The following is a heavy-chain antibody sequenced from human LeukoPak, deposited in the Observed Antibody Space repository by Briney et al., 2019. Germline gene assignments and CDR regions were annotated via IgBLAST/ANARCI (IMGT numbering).Heavy chain of an antibody. CDR2: INAGNGDT. CDR3: ARIGGYFDWLLSGYYYYYMDV. J-gene: IGHJ6*03. D-gene: IGHD3-9*01. CDR1: GYTFSRYA. V-gene: IGHV1-3*01. Sequence: ASVKVSCKASGYTFSRYAIHWVRQTPGQRLEWMGWINAGNGDTKYSQEFQGRITITRDTSASTAYMELRSLRSDDTAVYYCARIGGYFDWLLSGYYYYYMDVWGKGTTVTISS.